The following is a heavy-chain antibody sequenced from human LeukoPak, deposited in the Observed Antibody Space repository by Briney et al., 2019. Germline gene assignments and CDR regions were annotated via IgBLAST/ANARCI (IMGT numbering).Heavy chain of an antibody. Sequence: GGSLRLSCAASGFTFNNYDMHWVRQATGKGLEWVSAIHTAGDTYYSGSVKGRFTISRENAKNSMFLQMNNLRARNTAVYYCARGTCSSGSCYKALNSWGQGTLVTVSS. D-gene: IGHD2-2*02. J-gene: IGHJ4*02. V-gene: IGHV3-13*04. CDR3: ARGTCSSGSCYKALNS. CDR2: IHTAGDT. CDR1: GFTFNNYD.